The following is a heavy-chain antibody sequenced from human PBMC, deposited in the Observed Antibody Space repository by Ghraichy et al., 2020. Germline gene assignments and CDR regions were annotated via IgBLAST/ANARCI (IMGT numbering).Heavy chain of an antibody. CDR2: IRSKAYGGTT. CDR1: GFTFGDYA. Sequence: GGSLRLSCTASGFTFGDYAMSWVRQAPGKGLEWVGFIRSKAYGGTTEYAASVKGRFTISRDDSKSIAYLQMNSLKTEDTAVYYCTRDYGGASYDAFDIWGQGTMVTVSS. V-gene: IGHV3-49*04. D-gene: IGHD1-26*01. J-gene: IGHJ3*02. CDR3: TRDYGGASYDAFDI.